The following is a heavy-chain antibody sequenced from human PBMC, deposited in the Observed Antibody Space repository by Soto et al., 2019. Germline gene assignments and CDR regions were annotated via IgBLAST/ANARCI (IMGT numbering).Heavy chain of an antibody. CDR3: PRGWTFDL. V-gene: IGHV3-23*01. Sequence: GESLKISCAASGFTFSSYAMSWVRQAPGKGLEWVSGINGGGDSTYFADSVRGRFTISRDNSKNTLFLQMNSLRAEDTAVYYCPRGWTFDLWGQGTLVTVSS. CDR1: GFTFSSYA. CDR2: INGGGDST. J-gene: IGHJ4*02. D-gene: IGHD1-1*01.